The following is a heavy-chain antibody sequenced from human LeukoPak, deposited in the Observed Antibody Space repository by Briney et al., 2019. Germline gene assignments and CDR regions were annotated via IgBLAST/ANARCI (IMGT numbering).Heavy chain of an antibody. Sequence: SETLSLTCAVYVGSFSGYYWSWIRQPPGKGLEWIGEINHSGNTNYNPSLKSRANISVDTSKNQFSLKVNSVTAADTAVYYCARRPRNSGSYDGPPGLDYWGQGNLVTVSS. D-gene: IGHD1-26*01. CDR1: VGSFSGYY. V-gene: IGHV4-34*01. J-gene: IGHJ4*02. CDR2: INHSGNT. CDR3: ARRPRNSGSYDGPPGLDY.